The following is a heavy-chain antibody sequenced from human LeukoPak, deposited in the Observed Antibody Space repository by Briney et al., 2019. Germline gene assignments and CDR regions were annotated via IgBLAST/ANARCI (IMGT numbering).Heavy chain of an antibody. J-gene: IGHJ4*02. CDR3: ARGGTYYYGSGSYSRFDY. D-gene: IGHD3-10*01. CDR1: GGSFSGYY. V-gene: IGHV4-34*01. CDR2: INHSGST. Sequence: SETLSLTCAVYGGSFSGYYWSWIRQPPGKGLQWIGEINHSGSTNYNPSIKSRVTISVDTSKNQFSLKLSSVTAADTAVYYCARGGTYYYGSGSYSRFDYWGQGTLVTVSS.